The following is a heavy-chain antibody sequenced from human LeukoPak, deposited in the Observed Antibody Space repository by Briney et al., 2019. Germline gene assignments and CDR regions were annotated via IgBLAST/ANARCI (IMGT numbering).Heavy chain of an antibody. CDR1: GGTFSSYA. CDR3: ARVPYYDSSGNDAFDI. V-gene: IGHV1-69*04. Sequence: GASVKVSCKASGGTFSSYAISWMRQAPGQGLEWMGRIIPILGIANYAQKFQGRVTITADKSTSTAYMELSSLRSEDTAVYYCARVPYYDSSGNDAFDIWGQGTMVTVSS. J-gene: IGHJ3*02. D-gene: IGHD3-22*01. CDR2: IIPILGIA.